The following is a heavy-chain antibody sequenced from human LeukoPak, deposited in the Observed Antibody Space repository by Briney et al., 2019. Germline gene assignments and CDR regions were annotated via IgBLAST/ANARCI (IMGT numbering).Heavy chain of an antibody. D-gene: IGHD7-27*01. CDR2: ISGSDGNT. J-gene: IGHJ4*02. CDR1: GFTFSSYA. Sequence: GGSLRLSCAASGFTFSSYAMSWVRQAPGKGLEWVSAISGSDGNTYYADSVKGRFTVSRDDSKNTLYLQMNSLRAEDTAVYYCAKDGGLWVSAHWGDSWGRGTLVTVSS. CDR3: AKDGGLWVSAHWGDS. V-gene: IGHV3-23*01.